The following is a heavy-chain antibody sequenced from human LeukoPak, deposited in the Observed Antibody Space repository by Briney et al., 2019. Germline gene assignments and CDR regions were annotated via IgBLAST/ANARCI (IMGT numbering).Heavy chain of an antibody. CDR3: AKTGAPIDY. D-gene: IGHD1-26*01. CDR1: GFTFSSHA. J-gene: IGHJ4*02. Sequence: GGSLRLSCAASGFTFSSHAMHWVRQAPGKGLEWVAVISNHGNNIDYVDSVKGRFTISRDNSKNTLFLQMNSLRPDDTAVYYCAKTGAPIDYWGQGTLVTVSS. CDR2: ISNHGNNI. V-gene: IGHV3-30*18.